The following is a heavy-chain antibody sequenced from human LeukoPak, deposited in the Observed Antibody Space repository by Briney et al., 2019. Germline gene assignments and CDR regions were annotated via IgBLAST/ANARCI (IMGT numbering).Heavy chain of an antibody. CDR1: GYTFTGYY. V-gene: IGHV1-2*02. CDR2: INPNSGGT. Sequence: VASVKVSCKASGYTFTGYYMHWVRQAPGQGLEWMGWINPNSGGTNYAQKFQGRVTMTRDTSISTAYMELSRLRSDDTAVYYCARVSIAVAGLLDYWGQGTLLTVSS. J-gene: IGHJ4*02. D-gene: IGHD6-19*01. CDR3: ARVSIAVAGLLDY.